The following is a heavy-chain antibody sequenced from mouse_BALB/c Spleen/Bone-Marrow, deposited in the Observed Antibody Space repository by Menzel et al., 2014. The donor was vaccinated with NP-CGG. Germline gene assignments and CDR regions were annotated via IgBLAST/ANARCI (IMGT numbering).Heavy chain of an antibody. CDR3: AYYRYDEGGFAF. Sequence: VQLQQSGAELVKPGASVKLSCTASGFNIKDTYMHWVKQRPEQGLEWIGRIDPANGNTKYDPKFQGKATITADTSSNTAYLQLSSLTSEDTAVYYCAYYRYDEGGFAFWGQGTLVTVSA. J-gene: IGHJ3*01. V-gene: IGHV14-3*02. D-gene: IGHD2-14*01. CDR1: GFNIKDTY. CDR2: IDPANGNT.